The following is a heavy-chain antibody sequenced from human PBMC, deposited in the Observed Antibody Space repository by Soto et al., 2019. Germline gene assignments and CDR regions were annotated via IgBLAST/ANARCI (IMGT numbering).Heavy chain of an antibody. D-gene: IGHD3-16*02. J-gene: IGHJ4*01. CDR1: GFTFSSYT. V-gene: IGHV3-23*01. CDR3: AKARCSGSYCYVPDY. Sequence: GGSLRLSCAASGFTFSSYTMAWVRQAPGKGLEWVSSISGSGGSPSYADSVQGRSTISRDNPKNTLSLQMSSLSAEDTAIYYCAKARCSGSYCYVPDYWGQGSLVTVSS. CDR2: ISGSGGSP.